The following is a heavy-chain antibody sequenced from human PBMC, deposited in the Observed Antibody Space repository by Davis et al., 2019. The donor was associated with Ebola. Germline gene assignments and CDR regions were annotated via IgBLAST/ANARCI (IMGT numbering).Heavy chain of an antibody. J-gene: IGHJ4*02. CDR1: GYTFTSYG. Sequence: AASVKVSCKASGYTFTSYGITWVRQAPGQGLEWMGWISAYNGNTNYAQKLQGRVTMTTDTSTNTTYMELRSLRSDDTAVYYCARVRRYYDSSGWGGIDYWGQGTLVTVSS. CDR2: ISAYNGNT. V-gene: IGHV1-18*01. D-gene: IGHD3-22*01. CDR3: ARVRRYYDSSGWGGIDY.